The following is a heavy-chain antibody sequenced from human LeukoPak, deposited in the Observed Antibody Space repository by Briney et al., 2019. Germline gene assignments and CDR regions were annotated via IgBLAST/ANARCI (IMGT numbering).Heavy chain of an antibody. Sequence: SETLSLTCTVSGGSISSYYWSWIRQPSGKGLEWIGRIYTSGSTNYNPSLKSRVTMSVDTSKNQFSLKLISVTAADTAVYCCARVSLGGPRRSFDYWGQGTLVTVSS. D-gene: IGHD3-16*01. V-gene: IGHV4-4*07. CDR2: IYTSGST. CDR3: ARVSLGGPRRSFDY. CDR1: GGSISSYY. J-gene: IGHJ4*02.